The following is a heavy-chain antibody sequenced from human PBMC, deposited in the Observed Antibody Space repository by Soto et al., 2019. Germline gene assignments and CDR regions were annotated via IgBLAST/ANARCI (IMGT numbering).Heavy chain of an antibody. D-gene: IGHD3-22*01. CDR2: ISGRGGST. V-gene: IGHV3-23*01. J-gene: IGHJ5*02. CDR1: GFTFSSYA. CDR3: AIDGSVAYYDSSGYFDD. Sequence: GGSLRLSCAASGFTFSSYAMSWVRQAPGKGLEWVSAISGRGGSTYYADSVKGRFAISRDNSKNTLYLQMNSLRAEDTAVYYCAIDGSVAYYDSSGYFDDWGQGTLVTVSS.